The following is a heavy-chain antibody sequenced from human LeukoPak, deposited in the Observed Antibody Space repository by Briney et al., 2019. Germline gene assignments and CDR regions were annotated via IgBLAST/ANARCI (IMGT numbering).Heavy chain of an antibody. CDR3: ARSYDSSGYFSYYYYGMDV. J-gene: IGHJ6*02. D-gene: IGHD3-22*01. V-gene: IGHV3-74*01. CDR1: GFTFSTYW. Sequence: GGSLRLSCAASGFTFSTYWMHWVRHAPGKGLVWVSRINSDGSSTTYADSVKGRFTISRDNAKNTLYLQMNSLRAEDTAVYYCARSYDSSGYFSYYYYGMDVWGQGTTVTVSS. CDR2: INSDGSST.